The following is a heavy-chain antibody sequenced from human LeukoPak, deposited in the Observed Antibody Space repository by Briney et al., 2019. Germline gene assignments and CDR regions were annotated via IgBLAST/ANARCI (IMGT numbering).Heavy chain of an antibody. V-gene: IGHV3-53*01. CDR2: LYTGGTT. CDR1: GFTVSTTY. Sequence: GGSLRLSCVASGFTVSTTYMNWVRQAPGKRLEWVSVLYTGGTTYYADSVKGRFTISRDNSKNTLYLQMNSLRAEDTAMYYCARDLSSGFYYFDYWGQGILVTVSS. D-gene: IGHD3-22*01. CDR3: ARDLSSGFYYFDY. J-gene: IGHJ4*02.